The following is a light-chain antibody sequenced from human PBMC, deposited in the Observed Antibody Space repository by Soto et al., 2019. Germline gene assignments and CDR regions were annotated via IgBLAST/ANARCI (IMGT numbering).Light chain of an antibody. Sequence: EIVLTQSPGTLSLSPGEIATLSCRASQSVSSSYLAWYQQKPGQAPRRLIYGASSRATGIPDRFSGSGSGTDFTLTISRLESDDYAVYECQKYGSSPPYTCGQGTKLEIK. CDR3: QKYGSSPPYT. CDR2: GAS. CDR1: QSVSSSY. J-gene: IGKJ2*01. V-gene: IGKV3-20*01.